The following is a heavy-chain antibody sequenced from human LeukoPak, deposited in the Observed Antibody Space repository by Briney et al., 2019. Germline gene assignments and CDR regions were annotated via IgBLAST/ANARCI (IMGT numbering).Heavy chain of an antibody. CDR3: ARLWFGELSKPDY. CDR1: GYSFTSHW. Sequence: GESLRISCKGSGYSFTSHWISWVRQMPGKGLERMGRIDPSDSYTNYSPSFQGHVTISADKSISTAYLQWSSLKASDTAMYYCARLWFGELSKPDYWGQGTLVTVSS. V-gene: IGHV5-10-1*01. D-gene: IGHD3-10*01. J-gene: IGHJ4*02. CDR2: IDPSDSYT.